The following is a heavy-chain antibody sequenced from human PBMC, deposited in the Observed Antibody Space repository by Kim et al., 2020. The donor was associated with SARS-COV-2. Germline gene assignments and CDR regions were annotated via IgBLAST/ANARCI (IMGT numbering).Heavy chain of an antibody. CDR3: ARGLYGSGSWWFDP. CDR2: IYSGGST. CDR1: GFTVSSNY. D-gene: IGHD3-10*01. J-gene: IGHJ5*02. Sequence: GGSLRLSCAASGFTVSSNYMSWVRQAPGKGLEWVSVIYSGGSTYYADSVKGRFTISRHNSKNTLYLQMNSLRAEDTAVYYCARGLYGSGSWWFDPWGQGTLVTVSS. V-gene: IGHV3-53*04.